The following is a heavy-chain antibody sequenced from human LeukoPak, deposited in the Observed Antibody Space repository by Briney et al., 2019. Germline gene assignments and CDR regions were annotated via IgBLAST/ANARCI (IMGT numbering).Heavy chain of an antibody. D-gene: IGHD2-21*01. CDR1: GGSFSGYY. Sequence: PSETLSLTCAVYGGSFSGYYWSWIRQPPGKGLEWIGEINHSGSTNYNPSLKSRVTISVDTSKNQFSLKLSSVTAADTAVYYCARDGGYCGGDCFNYWGQGTLVTVSS. J-gene: IGHJ4*02. CDR2: INHSGST. CDR3: ARDGGYCGGDCFNY. V-gene: IGHV4-34*01.